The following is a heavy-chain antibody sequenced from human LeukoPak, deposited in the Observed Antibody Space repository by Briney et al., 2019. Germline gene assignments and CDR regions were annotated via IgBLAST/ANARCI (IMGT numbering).Heavy chain of an antibody. CDR2: IIPIFGTA. D-gene: IGHD3-22*01. CDR1: GGTFSSYA. CDR3: ATGSHYYDSSGYWSEH. J-gene: IGHJ1*01. Sequence: SVKVSCKASGGTFSSYAISWVRQAPGQGLEWMGRIIPIFGTANYAQKFQGRVTITTDESTSTAYMELSSLRSEYRAVYYCATGSHYYDSSGYWSEHWGQGTLVTVSS. V-gene: IGHV1-69*05.